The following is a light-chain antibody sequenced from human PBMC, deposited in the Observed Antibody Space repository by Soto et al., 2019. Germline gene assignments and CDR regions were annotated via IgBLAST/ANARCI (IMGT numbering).Light chain of an antibody. V-gene: IGKV1-5*03. CDR3: QHYNSYSEA. CDR1: QCISSW. J-gene: IGKJ1*01. CDR2: KAS. Sequence: IQMTQSPSSVSESVGDRVTITCLASQCISSWLAWYQQKPGKAPKLLIYKASTLKSGVPSRFSGSGSGTEFTLTISSLQPDDFATYYCQHYNSYSEAFGQGTKVAIK.